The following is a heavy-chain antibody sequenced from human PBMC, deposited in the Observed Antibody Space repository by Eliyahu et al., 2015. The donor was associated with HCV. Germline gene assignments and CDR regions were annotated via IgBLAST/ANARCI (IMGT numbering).Heavy chain of an antibody. Sequence: QVQLQESGPGLVKPSETLSLTCTVXGGSMRNDHWSWIRQPAGKGLEWIGRIHGSGSTNYNPSLNSRVTMSVDTSKNQFSLRLTSVTAADTAVYYCARDAPWRSCFDYWGQGTLITVSS. CDR2: IHGSGST. J-gene: IGHJ4*02. V-gene: IGHV4-4*07. CDR1: GGSMRNDH. D-gene: IGHD5-24*01. CDR3: ARDAPWRSCFDY.